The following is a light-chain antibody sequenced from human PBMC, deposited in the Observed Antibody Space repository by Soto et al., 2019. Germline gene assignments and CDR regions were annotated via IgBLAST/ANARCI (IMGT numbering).Light chain of an antibody. CDR2: EVS. V-gene: IGLV2-14*01. J-gene: IGLJ1*01. CDR1: SSDVGGYNY. CDR3: SSYTSSNTYV. Sequence: QPVLTQPASVSGSPGQSITISCTGTSSDVGGYNYVSWSQQHPGKAPQLMIYEVSNRPSGVSNRFSGSKSGNTASLTISGLQAEDEADYYCSSYTSSNTYVFGTGTKVTVL.